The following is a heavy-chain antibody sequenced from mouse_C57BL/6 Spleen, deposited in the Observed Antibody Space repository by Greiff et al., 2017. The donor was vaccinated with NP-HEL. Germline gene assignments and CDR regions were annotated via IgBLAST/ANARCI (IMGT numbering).Heavy chain of an antibody. D-gene: IGHD4-1*01. Sequence: VQGVESGAELARPGASVKMSCKASGYTFTSYTMHWVKQRPGQGLEWIGDINPSSGYTKYNQKFKDKATLTADKSSSTAYMQLSSLTSEDSADYYCARHGNRGDFDYWGQGTTLTVSS. J-gene: IGHJ2*01. CDR1: GYTFTSYT. V-gene: IGHV1-4*01. CDR3: ARHGNRGDFDY. CDR2: INPSSGYT.